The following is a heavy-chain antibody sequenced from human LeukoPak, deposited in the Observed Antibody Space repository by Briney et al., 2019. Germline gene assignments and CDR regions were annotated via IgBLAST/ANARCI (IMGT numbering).Heavy chain of an antibody. Sequence: SETLSLTCTVSGGSISSYYWSWIRQPPGKGLEWIGYMYYSGSTNYNPSLKSRVTMSVDTSKKQFSLKLSSVTAADTAVYYCARYSRVITTSFDYWGQGTLVTVSS. D-gene: IGHD4-11*01. CDR3: ARYSRVITTSFDY. V-gene: IGHV4-59*08. CDR2: MYYSGST. J-gene: IGHJ4*02. CDR1: GGSISSYY.